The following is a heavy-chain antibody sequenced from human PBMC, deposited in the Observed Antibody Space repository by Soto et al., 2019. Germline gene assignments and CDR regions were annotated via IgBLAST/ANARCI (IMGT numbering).Heavy chain of an antibody. CDR1: GFTFSSYG. D-gene: IGHD1-26*01. V-gene: IGHV3-30*18. CDR3: AKDRSRETDAFDI. CDR2: ISYDGSNK. Sequence: GGSLRLSCAASGFTFSSYGMHWVRQALGKGLEWVAVISYDGSNKYYADSVKGRFTISRDNSKNTLYLQMNSLRAEDTAVYYCAKDRSRETDAFDIWGQGTMVTVSS. J-gene: IGHJ3*02.